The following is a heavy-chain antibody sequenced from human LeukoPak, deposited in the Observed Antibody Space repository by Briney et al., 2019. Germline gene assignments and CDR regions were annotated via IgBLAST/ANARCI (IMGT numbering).Heavy chain of an antibody. CDR2: ISDNGGTT. Sequence: PGGSLRLSCAASGFTSSSYALSWVRQAPGKGLEWVSAISDNGGTTFYADSVKGRFTITRDNSKNTLYVQMNSLRGEDTAVYYCAKDYGPKQLVFLDSWGQGTLVTVSS. CDR3: AKDYGPKQLVFLDS. J-gene: IGHJ4*02. CDR1: GFTSSSYA. D-gene: IGHD6-13*01. V-gene: IGHV3-23*01.